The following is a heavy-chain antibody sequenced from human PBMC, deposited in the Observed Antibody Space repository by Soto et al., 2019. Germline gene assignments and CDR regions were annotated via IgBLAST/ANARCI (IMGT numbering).Heavy chain of an antibody. CDR3: ARFRYCSGGSCYSPLSDPFDF. Sequence: ASVKVSCKASGYTFTSYGISWVRQAPGQGXEWMGWTTAYNGNTDYAQRFQGRVTMTTDTSPSTAYMELRSLRFDDTAVYYCARFRYCSGGSCYSPLSDPFDFWGQGTMVTVSS. CDR1: GYTFTSYG. D-gene: IGHD2-15*01. V-gene: IGHV1-18*01. J-gene: IGHJ3*01. CDR2: TTAYNGNT.